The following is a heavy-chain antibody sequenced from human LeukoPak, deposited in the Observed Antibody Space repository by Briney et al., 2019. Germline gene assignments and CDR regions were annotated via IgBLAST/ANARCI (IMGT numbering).Heavy chain of an antibody. J-gene: IGHJ4*02. CDR1: GGSISSSSYY. D-gene: IGHD6-6*01. CDR2: IYYSGST. V-gene: IGHV4-39*01. Sequence: SETPSLTCTVSGGSISSSSYYWGWIRQPPGKGLEWIGSIYYSGSTYYNPSLKSRVTISVDTSKNQFSLKLSSVTAADTAVYYCARLPGGGSSYFDYWGQGTLVTVSS. CDR3: ARLPGGGSSYFDY.